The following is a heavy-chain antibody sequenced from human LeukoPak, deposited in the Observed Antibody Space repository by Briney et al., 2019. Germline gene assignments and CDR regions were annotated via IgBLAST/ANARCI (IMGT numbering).Heavy chain of an antibody. J-gene: IGHJ4*02. CDR2: INWNGGST. CDR3: AGGDRNGWYFDY. Sequence: PGGSLRLSCAASGFIFDDHGMSWVRQVPGKGPEWVSGINWNGGSTGYADSVKGRFTISRDNAKKSLYLQMNSLRAEDTALYYCAGGDRNGWYFDYWGQGILVTVSS. D-gene: IGHD6-19*01. V-gene: IGHV3-20*04. CDR1: GFIFDDHG.